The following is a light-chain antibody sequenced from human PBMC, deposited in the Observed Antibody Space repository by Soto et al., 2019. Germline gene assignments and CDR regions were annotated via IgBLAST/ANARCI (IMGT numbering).Light chain of an antibody. J-gene: IGLJ1*01. CDR1: SSDVGGYNY. CDR2: EVS. V-gene: IGLV2-14*01. Sequence: QSALTQPPSASGSPGQSVTISCTGTSSDVGGYNYVSWYQQHPGKAPKLIIHEVSKRPSGVSNRFSGSKSGNTASLTISGLQAEDEADYYCSSYTSSSTYVFGTGTKLTVL. CDR3: SSYTSSSTYV.